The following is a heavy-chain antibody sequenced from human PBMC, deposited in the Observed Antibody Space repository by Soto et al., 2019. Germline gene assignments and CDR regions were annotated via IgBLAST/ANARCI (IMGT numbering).Heavy chain of an antibody. CDR2: IYYSGRT. V-gene: IGHV4-39*01. D-gene: IGHD6-13*01. Sequence: QLQLQESGPGLVKPSETLSLTCTVSGGSVNTYYWGWIRQPPGKGLEWIASIYYSGRTYYNPSLKSRVIISVDTSKNQFSLKLNSVTAADTAVYYCARRRGVGGSWFFDYWGQGTLVTVSS. J-gene: IGHJ4*02. CDR3: ARRRGVGGSWFFDY. CDR1: GGSVNTYY.